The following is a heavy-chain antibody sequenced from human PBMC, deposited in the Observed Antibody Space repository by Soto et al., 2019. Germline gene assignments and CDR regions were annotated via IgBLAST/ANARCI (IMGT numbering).Heavy chain of an antibody. CDR2: ISSSSSYI. Sequence: PEGSLRLPCAASGSTFSSQSMNWVHQAPGKGLEWVPSISSSSSYIYYADSVKGRFTSSRDNAKNSLYRKMNSLRAEDKAVNYCARDLDFYGSGSPAYHYGMDVWGQGTTVTVSS. V-gene: IGHV3-21*01. CDR1: GSTFSSQS. CDR3: ARDLDFYGSGSPAYHYGMDV. D-gene: IGHD3-10*01. J-gene: IGHJ6*02.